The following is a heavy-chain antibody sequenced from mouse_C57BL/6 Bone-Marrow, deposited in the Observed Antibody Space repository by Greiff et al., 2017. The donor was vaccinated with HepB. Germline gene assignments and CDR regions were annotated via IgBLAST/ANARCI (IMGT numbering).Heavy chain of an antibody. CDR2: INPYNGGT. Sequence: VQLQQSGPVLVKPGASVKMSCKASGYTFTDYYMNWVKQSHGKSLEWIGVINPYNGGTSYNQKFKGKATLTVDKSSSTAYMELNSLTSEDSAVYYCAGVYDYVWYFDVWGTGTTVTVSS. CDR3: AGVYDYVWYFDV. J-gene: IGHJ1*03. CDR1: GYTFTDYY. V-gene: IGHV1-19*01. D-gene: IGHD2-4*01.